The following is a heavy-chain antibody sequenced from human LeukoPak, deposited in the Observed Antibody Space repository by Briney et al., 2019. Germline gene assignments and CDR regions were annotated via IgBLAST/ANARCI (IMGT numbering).Heavy chain of an antibody. V-gene: IGHV3-33*06. CDR2: IWFDGTYE. Sequence: GGSLRLSCAASGFTFSSYGMHWVRQAPGKGLEWVALIWFDGTYEYYADSVKGRSTISRDNSNETLYLQMNSLRAEDTAVYYCAKERDYAEDMDVWGKGTTVTVSS. D-gene: IGHD4-17*01. CDR3: AKERDYAEDMDV. CDR1: GFTFSSYG. J-gene: IGHJ6*03.